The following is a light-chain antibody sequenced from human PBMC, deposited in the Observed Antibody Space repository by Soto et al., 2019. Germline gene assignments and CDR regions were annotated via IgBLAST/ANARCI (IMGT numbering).Light chain of an antibody. V-gene: IGLV5-45*03. J-gene: IGLJ1*01. CDR1: SGINVDDYR. CDR3: LIWHNSAYD. Sequence: QAVVTQPSSLSASPGASASLTCTLRSGINVDDYRIYWYQQKPGSPPQYLLRFRSDSDFQKASGVPSRFSGSKNPSANAGILLISGLQSEDEADYYCLIWHNSAYDFGTGTKLTVL. CDR2: FRSDSDF.